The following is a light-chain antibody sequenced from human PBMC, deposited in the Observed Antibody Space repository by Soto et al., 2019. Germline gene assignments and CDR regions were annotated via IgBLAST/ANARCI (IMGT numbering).Light chain of an antibody. Sequence: QSVLTQPPSVSGAPGQRVTISCAGSSSNIGAGYDVHWYQQLPGTAPKLLISNNNNRPSGVPDRFSGSKSGTSASLAITGLQAEDEADYYCQSYDSTLPGVVCGGGTKLTVL. CDR1: SSNIGAGYD. CDR2: NNN. J-gene: IGLJ2*01. CDR3: QSYDSTLPGVV. V-gene: IGLV1-40*01.